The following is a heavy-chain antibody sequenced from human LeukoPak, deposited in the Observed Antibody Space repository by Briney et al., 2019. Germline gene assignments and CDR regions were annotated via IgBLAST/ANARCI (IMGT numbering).Heavy chain of an antibody. V-gene: IGHV1-18*01. CDR3: ARGLAAAGTFNWFDP. CDR1: GYTFTSYG. Sequence: SVKVSCKASGYTFTSYGISWVRQAPGQGLEWMGWISAYNGNTNYAQKLQGRVTMTTDTSTSTAYMELRSLRSDDTAVYYCARGLAAAGTFNWFDPWGQGTLVTVSS. J-gene: IGHJ5*02. D-gene: IGHD6-13*01. CDR2: ISAYNGNT.